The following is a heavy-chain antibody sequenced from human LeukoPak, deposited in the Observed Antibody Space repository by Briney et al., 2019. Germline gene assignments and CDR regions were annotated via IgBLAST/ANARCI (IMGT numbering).Heavy chain of an antibody. CDR2: ISGSGGST. V-gene: IGHV3-23*01. CDR3: AKGVPYYYDSSSSGSEKYYFDY. D-gene: IGHD3-22*01. Sequence: PGGSLRLSCAASGFTFSSYAMSWVRQAPGKGLEWVSAISGSGGSTYYADSVKGRFTISRDNSKNTLYLQMNSLRAEDTAVYYCAKGVPYYYDSSSSGSEKYYFDYWGQGTLVTVSS. J-gene: IGHJ4*02. CDR1: GFTFSSYA.